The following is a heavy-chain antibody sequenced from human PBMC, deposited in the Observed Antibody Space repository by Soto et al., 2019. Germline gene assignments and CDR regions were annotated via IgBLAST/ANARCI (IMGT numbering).Heavy chain of an antibody. V-gene: IGHV3-7*01. J-gene: IGHJ6*03. Sequence: ESGGGLVQPGGSLRLSCAASGFTFSSYWMSWVRQAPGKGLEWVANIKQDGSEKYYVDSVKGRFTISRDNAKNSLYLQMNSLRAEDTAVYYCARDRTWLVLSYYYYYMDVWGKGTTVTVSS. D-gene: IGHD6-19*01. CDR1: GFTFSSYW. CDR2: IKQDGSEK. CDR3: ARDRTWLVLSYYYYYMDV.